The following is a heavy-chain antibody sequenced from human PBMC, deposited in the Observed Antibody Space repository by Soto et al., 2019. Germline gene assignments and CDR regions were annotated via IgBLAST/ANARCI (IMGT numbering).Heavy chain of an antibody. J-gene: IGHJ6*03. D-gene: IGHD6-25*01. V-gene: IGHV1-69*02. CDR3: ARAARISNYYYYYMDV. CDR2: IIPILGIA. Sequence: SVKVSCKASGGTFSSYTISWVRQAPGQGLEWMGRIIPILGIANYAQKFQGRVTITADKSTSTAYMELSSLRSEDTAVYYCARAARISNYYYYYMDVWGKGTTVTVSS. CDR1: GGTFSSYT.